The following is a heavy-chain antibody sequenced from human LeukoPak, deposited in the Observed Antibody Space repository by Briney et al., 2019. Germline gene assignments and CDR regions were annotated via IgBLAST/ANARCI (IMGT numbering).Heavy chain of an antibody. J-gene: IGHJ4*02. Sequence: SETLSLTSTDPGGSISSYYWSWIRQPPGKGQEWIGYIYYSGSTNYNASLKSRVTIAVDTFKMQFSMKLGSVTAADTAVYYCASLVDTAMSYWGQGTLVIVSS. CDR1: GGSISSYY. CDR2: IYYSGST. CDR3: ASLVDTAMSY. V-gene: IGHV4-59*08. D-gene: IGHD5-18*01.